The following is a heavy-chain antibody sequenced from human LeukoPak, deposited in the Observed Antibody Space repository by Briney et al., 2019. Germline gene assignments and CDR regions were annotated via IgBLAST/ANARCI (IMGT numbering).Heavy chain of an antibody. CDR3: AKDPLLYYYDSSGYLDYFDY. D-gene: IGHD3-22*01. CDR1: GFTFSSYG. V-gene: IGHV3-30*02. J-gene: IGHJ4*02. CDR2: IRYDGSNK. Sequence: GGSLRLSCAASGFTFSSYGMHWVRQAPGKGLEWVAFIRYDGSNKYYADSVKGRFTISRDNSKNTLYLQMNSLRAEDTAVYYCAKDPLLYYYDSSGYLDYFDYWGQGTLVTVSS.